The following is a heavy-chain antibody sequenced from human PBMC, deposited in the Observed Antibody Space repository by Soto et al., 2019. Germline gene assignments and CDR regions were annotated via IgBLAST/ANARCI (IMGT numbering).Heavy chain of an antibody. CDR2: ISSNSAYI. CDR3: TRDASRDGGAGGWFDP. CDR1: GFTFRSFT. D-gene: IGHD3-10*01. J-gene: IGHJ5*02. V-gene: IGHV3-21*01. Sequence: GGSLRLSCAASGFTFRSFTMNWVRQAPGKGLEWVSTISSNSAYIYYTDALRGRFTISRDNAKNSVHLQRDGLRAEDTGVYYCTRDASRDGGAGGWFDPWGPGTLVTVSS.